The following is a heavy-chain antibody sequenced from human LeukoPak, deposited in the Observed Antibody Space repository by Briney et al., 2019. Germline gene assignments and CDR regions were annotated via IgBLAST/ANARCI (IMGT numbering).Heavy chain of an antibody. D-gene: IGHD2-8*01. CDR3: ARDPGGVVYFDY. J-gene: IGHJ4*02. V-gene: IGHV3-33*01. Sequence: PGRSQRLSCAVSGFTFSNYDMHWVRQAPGKGLEWVAVIWYEGSNKYYADSVKGRFTSSRDNSKNTLYLQMITLRAENTAVYYCARDPGGVVYFDYWGQGALVTVSS. CDR1: GFTFSNYD. CDR2: IWYEGSNK.